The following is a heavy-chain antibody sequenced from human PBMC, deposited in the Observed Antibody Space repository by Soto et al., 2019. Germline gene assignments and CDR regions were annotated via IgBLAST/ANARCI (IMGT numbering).Heavy chain of an antibody. Sequence: QVQLQQWGAGLLKPSETLSLTCAVYGGSFSDYYWSWIRQPPGKGLEWIGEINHSGSTNYNSSLKSRVSISVDKSKNQFSLKLSSVTAADTAVYYCARAQLLYNWFDPWGQGTRAAVSS. CDR3: ARAQLLYNWFDP. CDR1: GGSFSDYY. CDR2: INHSGST. J-gene: IGHJ5*02. D-gene: IGHD2-2*01. V-gene: IGHV4-34*01.